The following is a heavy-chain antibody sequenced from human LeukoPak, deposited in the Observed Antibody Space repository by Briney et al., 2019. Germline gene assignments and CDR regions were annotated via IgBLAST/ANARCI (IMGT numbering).Heavy chain of an antibody. D-gene: IGHD3-10*01. CDR1: GYTFTSYG. CDR3: AKDLLWFGEPVRNWFDP. J-gene: IGHJ5*02. CDR2: ISAYNGNT. V-gene: IGHV1-18*01. Sequence: ASAKVSCKASGYTFTSYGISWVRQAPGQGLEWMGWISAYNGNTNYAQKLQGRVTMTTDTSTSTAYMELRSLRAEDTAVYYCAKDLLWFGEPVRNWFDPWGQEPWSPSPQ.